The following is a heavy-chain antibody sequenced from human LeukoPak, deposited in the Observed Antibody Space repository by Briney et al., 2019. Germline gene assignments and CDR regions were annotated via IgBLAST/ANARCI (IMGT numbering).Heavy chain of an antibody. V-gene: IGHV4-59*01. Sequence: SETLSLTCTVSGDSISSYYWSWIRQPPGKGLEWIGYIYYSGGTNYHPSLKSRVTISVDTSKNQFSLKLRSVTAADTAVYYCARGGGAHFDYWGQGTLVTVSS. CDR3: ARGGGAHFDY. J-gene: IGHJ4*02. D-gene: IGHD3-16*01. CDR1: GDSISSYY. CDR2: IYYSGGT.